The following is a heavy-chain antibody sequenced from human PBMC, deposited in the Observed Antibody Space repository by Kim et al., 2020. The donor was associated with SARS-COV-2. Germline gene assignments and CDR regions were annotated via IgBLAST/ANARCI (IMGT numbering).Heavy chain of an antibody. Sequence: ASVKVSCKASGYTFTSYAMNWLRQAPGQGLEWMGWINTNTGNPTYAQGFTGRFVFSLDTSVSTAYLQISSLKAEDTAVYYCARDKRRPDSSGYYSLLHYWGQGTLVTVSS. CDR1: GYTFTSYA. J-gene: IGHJ4*02. CDR2: INTNTGNP. V-gene: IGHV7-4-1*02. CDR3: ARDKRRPDSSGYYSLLHY. D-gene: IGHD3-22*01.